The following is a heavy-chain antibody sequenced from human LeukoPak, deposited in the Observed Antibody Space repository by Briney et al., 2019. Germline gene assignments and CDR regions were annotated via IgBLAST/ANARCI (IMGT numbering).Heavy chain of an antibody. V-gene: IGHV3-23*01. Sequence: GGSLRLSCAASGFTFSSYAMSWDRQAPGKGLEWVSAISGSGGSTYYADSVKGRFTISRDNSKNTLYLQMNSLRAEDTAVYYCAKAGTIFGVVVHYYYYMDVWGKGTTVTVSS. CDR3: AKAGTIFGVVVHYYYYMDV. CDR1: GFTFSSYA. D-gene: IGHD3-3*01. CDR2: ISGSGGST. J-gene: IGHJ6*03.